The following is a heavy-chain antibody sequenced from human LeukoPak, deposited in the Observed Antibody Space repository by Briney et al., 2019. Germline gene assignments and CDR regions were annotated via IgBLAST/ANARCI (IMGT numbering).Heavy chain of an antibody. Sequence: GRSLRLSCAASGFTFSSYGMHWVRQTPGKGLEWVALLRDDGIKEYYVDSVKGRFTISRDNFKNTLYLHMDSLRADDTAVYYCAREGKLGIANYFDFWGQGTLVTVSS. J-gene: IGHJ4*02. CDR3: AREGKLGIANYFDF. CDR1: GFTFSSYG. D-gene: IGHD3-16*01. V-gene: IGHV3-33*01. CDR2: LRDDGIKE.